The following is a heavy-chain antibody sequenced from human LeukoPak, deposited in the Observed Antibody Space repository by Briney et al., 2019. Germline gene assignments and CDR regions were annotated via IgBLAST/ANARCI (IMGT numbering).Heavy chain of an antibody. V-gene: IGHV4-39*07. CDR1: GGSISTHFYY. D-gene: IGHD4/OR15-4a*01. CDR2: MFYRGTT. J-gene: IGHJ4*02. Sequence: SETLSLTCTVSGGSISTHFYYWGWIRQTPGKGLEWIGNMFYRGTTYYNPSLNSRVSMSLDTSKNQFSLRLSSVTAADTAIYFCARSETIWYYFDYWGQGRLVTVSS. CDR3: ARSETIWYYFDY.